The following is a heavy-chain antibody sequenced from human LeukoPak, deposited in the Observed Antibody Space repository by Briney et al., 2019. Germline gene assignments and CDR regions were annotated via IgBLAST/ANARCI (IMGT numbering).Heavy chain of an antibody. Sequence: GGSLRPSCAASGFTFSSYSMNWVRQAPGKGLEWVALISYDGSNEYFADSVKGRFTISRDNSKNTLYLQMNSLRAEDTAAYYCARDVKSRYCSSASCSTDYYYYMDVWGKGTTVTVSS. CDR2: ISYDGSNE. J-gene: IGHJ6*03. D-gene: IGHD2-2*01. CDR1: GFTFSSYS. V-gene: IGHV3-30*03. CDR3: ARDVKSRYCSSASCSTDYYYYMDV.